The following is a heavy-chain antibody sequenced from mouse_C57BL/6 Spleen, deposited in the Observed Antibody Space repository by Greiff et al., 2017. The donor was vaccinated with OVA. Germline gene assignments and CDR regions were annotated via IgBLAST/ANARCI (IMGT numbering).Heavy chain of an antibody. Sequence: QVQLQQSGPGLVQPSQSLSITCTVSGFSLTSYGVHWVRQSPGKGLEWLGVIWRGGSTDYNAAFISRLSISKDNSKSQVFFKMNSLHADDTAIYYCASIYYDYERAMDYWGQGTSVTVSS. CDR1: GFSLTSYG. CDR3: ASIYYDYERAMDY. V-gene: IGHV2-2*01. CDR2: IWRGGST. D-gene: IGHD2-4*01. J-gene: IGHJ4*01.